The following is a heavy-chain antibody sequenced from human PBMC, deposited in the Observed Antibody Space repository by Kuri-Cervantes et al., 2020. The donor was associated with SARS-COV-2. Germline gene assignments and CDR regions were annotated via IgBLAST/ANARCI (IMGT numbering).Heavy chain of an antibody. D-gene: IGHD2-2*01. CDR1: GYSISSGYY. CDR2: IYYSGST. CDR3: ARHPDGSTSWLYPYNWFDP. V-gene: IGHV4-38-2*02. J-gene: IGHJ5*02. Sequence: GSLRLSCTVSGYSISSGYYWGWIRQPPGKGLEWIGSIYYSGSTYYNPSLKSRVTISVDTSKNQFSLKLSSVTAADTAVYYCARHPDGSTSWLYPYNWFDPWGQGTLVTVSS.